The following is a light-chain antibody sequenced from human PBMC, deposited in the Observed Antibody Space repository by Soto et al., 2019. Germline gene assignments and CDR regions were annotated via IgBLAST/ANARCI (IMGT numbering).Light chain of an antibody. Sequence: QSALTQPPSVSEAPRQRVTISCSVSSSNIGNNAVNWYQQLPGQAPKIVIYYDNLLTSGVSDRFSGSKSGISASLAISDLQSDDEADYYCASWDDSLNAYVFGPGTKVTVL. CDR3: ASWDDSLNAYV. V-gene: IGLV1-36*01. CDR1: SSNIGNNA. J-gene: IGLJ1*01. CDR2: YDN.